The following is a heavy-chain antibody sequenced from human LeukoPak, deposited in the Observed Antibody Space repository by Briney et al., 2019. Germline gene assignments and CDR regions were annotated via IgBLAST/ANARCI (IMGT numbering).Heavy chain of an antibody. CDR1: GFTFSSYA. D-gene: IGHD6-13*01. J-gene: IGHJ4*02. V-gene: IGHV3-23*01. CDR3: AKDQTAAVGQLDY. CDR2: LSTGGGTA. Sequence: GGSLRLSCAASGFTFSSYAMSWVRQAPGKGLEWVSSLSTGGGTAFYADSVKGRFTISRDNSKSTLYLQMNSLRVEDTAVYYCAKDQTAAVGQLDYWGQGTVVTVSS.